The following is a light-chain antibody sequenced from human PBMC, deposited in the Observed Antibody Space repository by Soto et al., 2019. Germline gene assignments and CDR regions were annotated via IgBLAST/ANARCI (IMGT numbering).Light chain of an antibody. CDR3: QQYGSSPRFT. V-gene: IGKV3-20*01. J-gene: IGKJ3*01. CDR1: QSVSSSY. Sequence: EIVLTQSPGTLSLSPGERATLSCRASQSVSSSYLAWYQQKPGQAPRLLIYGASSRATGFPDRFSGSWSGTDFTLTISRLEPEDFAVYYCQQYGSSPRFTFGPGTKVDIK. CDR2: GAS.